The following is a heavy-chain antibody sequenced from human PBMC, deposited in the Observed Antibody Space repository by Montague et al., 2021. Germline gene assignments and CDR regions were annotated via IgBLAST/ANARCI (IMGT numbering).Heavy chain of an antibody. J-gene: IGHJ5*02. CDR1: GDSVSSNSAA. CDR3: TRSITVVRGLLFDP. CDR2: TYCRSKWYY. V-gene: IGHV6-1*01. D-gene: IGHD3-10*01. Sequence: CAISGDSVSSNSAAWNWIRQSPSGGLEWLGRTYCRSKWYYDYAVSVKSRITIHPDTSKNQFSLQLNSVTPEDTAVYYCTRSITVVRGLLFDPGGQGTLVTVSS.